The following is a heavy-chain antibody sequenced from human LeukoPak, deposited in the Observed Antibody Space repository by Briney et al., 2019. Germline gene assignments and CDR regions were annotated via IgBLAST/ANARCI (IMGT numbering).Heavy chain of an antibody. V-gene: IGHV1-18*01. CDR3: ARQYYYDSSGYYYDY. J-gene: IGHJ4*02. D-gene: IGHD3-22*01. CDR2: ISAYNGNT. CDR1: GYTFTSYG. Sequence: ASVKVSCKASGYTFTSYGISWERQAPGQGLEWMGWISAYNGNTNYAQKLQGRVTMTTDTSTSTAYMELRSLRSDDTAVYYCARQYYYDSSGYYYDYWGQGTLVTVSS.